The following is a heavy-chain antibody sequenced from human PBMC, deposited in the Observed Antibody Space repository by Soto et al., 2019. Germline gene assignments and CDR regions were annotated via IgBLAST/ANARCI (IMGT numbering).Heavy chain of an antibody. D-gene: IGHD6-13*01. CDR1: GFTFRSYS. J-gene: IGHJ5*02. CDR3: ARDNGIAGSFDP. Sequence: EMQLVESGGGLVQPGGSLRLSCAASGFTFRSYSMNWVRQSPGKGLEWVSYISISSRTIYYADSVKGGFTIPRDDAKNSLYLKMNSLRDEDTSVYYCARDNGIAGSFDPWGQGTLVPGSS. CDR2: ISISSRTI. V-gene: IGHV3-48*02.